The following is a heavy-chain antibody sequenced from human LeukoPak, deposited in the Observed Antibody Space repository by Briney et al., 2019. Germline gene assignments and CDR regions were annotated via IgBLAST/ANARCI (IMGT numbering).Heavy chain of an antibody. CDR1: GGSISGHY. CDR2: INHSGYT. Sequence: SETLSLTCAVSGGSISGHYWSWIRQTPGKGLEWIGEINHSGYTNDSPSLKSRVTLSIDTSRKQFSLNLRSVTVADTGIYYCTRMTAGHDYWGQGTLVTVSS. CDR3: TRMTAGHDY. J-gene: IGHJ4*02. V-gene: IGHV4-34*01. D-gene: IGHD2-21*02.